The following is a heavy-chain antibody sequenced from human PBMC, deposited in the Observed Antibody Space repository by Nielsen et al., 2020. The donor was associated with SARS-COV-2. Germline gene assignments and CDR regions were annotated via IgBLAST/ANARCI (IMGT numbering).Heavy chain of an antibody. J-gene: IGHJ5*02. CDR2: IYYSGST. CDR3: ARDYYSGWFDP. D-gene: IGHD3-22*01. V-gene: IGHV4-31*03. Sequence: SETLLTCTVSGGSISSGGYYWSWIRQHPGKGLEWIGYIYYSGSTYYNPSLKSRVTISVDTSKNQFSLKLSSVTAADTAVYYCARDYYSGWFDPWGQGTLVTVSS. CDR1: GGSISSGGYY.